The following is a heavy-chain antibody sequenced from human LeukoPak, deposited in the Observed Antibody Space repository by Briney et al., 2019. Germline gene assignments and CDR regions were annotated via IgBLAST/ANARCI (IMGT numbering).Heavy chain of an antibody. Sequence: ASVKVYCTVSGYTLTELSMHWVRQAPGKGLEWMGGFDPEDGETIYAQKFQGRVTMTEDTSTDTAYMELSSLRSEDTAVYYCATLAVSRGGSCYSCLYYYYGLDVWGQGTTVTVSS. J-gene: IGHJ6*02. CDR2: FDPEDGET. V-gene: IGHV1-24*01. D-gene: IGHD2-15*01. CDR3: ATLAVSRGGSCYSCLYYYYGLDV. CDR1: GYTLTELS.